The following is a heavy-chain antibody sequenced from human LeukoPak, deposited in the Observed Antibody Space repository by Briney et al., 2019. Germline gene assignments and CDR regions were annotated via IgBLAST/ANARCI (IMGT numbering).Heavy chain of an antibody. J-gene: IGHJ6*02. CDR1: GFAFSSYG. V-gene: IGHV3-30*18. CDR2: ISYDGSNK. CDR3: AKVRYSSSYYYGMDV. D-gene: IGHD6-13*01. Sequence: GGSLRLSCAASGFAFSSYGMHWVRQAPGKGLVWVAVISYDGSNKYNADSVKGRFTISRDNSKNTVYLQMNSLRAEDTAVYYCAKVRYSSSYYYGMDVWGQATTVTVSS.